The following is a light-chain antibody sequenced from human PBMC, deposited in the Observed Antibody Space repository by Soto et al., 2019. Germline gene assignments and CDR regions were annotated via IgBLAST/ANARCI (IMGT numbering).Light chain of an antibody. CDR1: QGIRND. V-gene: IGKV1-39*01. CDR2: AAS. CDR3: QQSYSTPHT. J-gene: IGKJ5*01. Sequence: TLSGSVGDRVTITCRASQGIRNDLGWYQQKPGKAPKLLIYAASSLQSGVPSRFSGSGSGTDFTLTISSLQPEYFATYYCQQSYSTPHTFGQGTRLEIK.